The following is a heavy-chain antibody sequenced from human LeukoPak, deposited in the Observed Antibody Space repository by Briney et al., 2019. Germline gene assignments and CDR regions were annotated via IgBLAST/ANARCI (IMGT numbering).Heavy chain of an antibody. D-gene: IGHD6-13*01. CDR3: AKDQAEAGMSGGFDP. Sequence: GASVKVSCKASGYTFTSHYMHWVRQAPGQGLEWMGVINPTGSTTTYAKKLQGRVIMTRDTSTNTDYMELSNLRPEDTAVYYCAKDQAEAGMSGGFDPWGQGTLVTVSS. J-gene: IGHJ5*02. V-gene: IGHV1-46*04. CDR2: INPTGSTT. CDR1: GYTFTSHY.